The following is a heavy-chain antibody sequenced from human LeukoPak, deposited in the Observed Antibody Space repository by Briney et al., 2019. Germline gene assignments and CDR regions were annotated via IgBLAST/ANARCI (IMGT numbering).Heavy chain of an antibody. CDR2: MNPNSGNT. J-gene: IGHJ4*02. D-gene: IGHD1-26*01. Sequence: ASVKVSCKASGYTFTSYDINWVRQATGQGLEWVGWMNPNSGNTGYARKFQDRVTMTRNTSLSTAYMELSSLRSEDTAVYYCAKDTRPKLVTRPYYFDYWGQGTLVTVSS. CDR3: AKDTRPKLVTRPYYFDY. V-gene: IGHV1-8*01. CDR1: GYTFTSYD.